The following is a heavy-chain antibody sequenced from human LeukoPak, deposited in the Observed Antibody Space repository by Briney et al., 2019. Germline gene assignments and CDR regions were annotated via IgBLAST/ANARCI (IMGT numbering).Heavy chain of an antibody. CDR1: GYTFSDYY. V-gene: IGHV3-11*06. Sequence: NPGGSLRLSCAASGYTFSDYYMSWIRQAPGKGLEWVSYISSGSSYTNYADSVKGRFTISRDNAKNSLYLQMNSLRAEDTAVYYCARDHYGYYGSGSYRRFDYWGQGTLVTVSS. D-gene: IGHD3-10*01. CDR3: ARDHYGYYGSGSYRRFDY. J-gene: IGHJ4*02. CDR2: ISSGSSYT.